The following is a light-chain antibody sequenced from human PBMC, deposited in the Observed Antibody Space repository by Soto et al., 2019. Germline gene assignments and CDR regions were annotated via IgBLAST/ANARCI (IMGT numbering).Light chain of an antibody. CDR2: EVN. CDR1: SSDFGGYNY. Sequence: QSVLTQPPSASGSPGQSVTISCTGSSSDFGGYNYVSWYQHHPGKAPRLMIYEVNKRPSGVPDRFSGSKSGNTASLTVSGLQAEDEADYYCSSYVGSNRGVFGGGTKLTVL. CDR3: SSYVGSNRGV. V-gene: IGLV2-8*01. J-gene: IGLJ3*02.